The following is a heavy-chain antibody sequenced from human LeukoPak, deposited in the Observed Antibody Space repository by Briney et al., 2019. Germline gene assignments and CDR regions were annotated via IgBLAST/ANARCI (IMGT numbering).Heavy chain of an antibody. Sequence: SQTLSLTCTVSGGSISSGGYYWSWIRQHPGKGLEWIGYIYYSGSTNYNPSLKSRVTIPVDTSKNQFSLKLSSVTAADTAVYYCARDDDSSGHFDYWGQGTLVTVSS. J-gene: IGHJ4*02. V-gene: IGHV4-61*08. CDR3: ARDDDSSGHFDY. D-gene: IGHD3-22*01. CDR2: IYYSGST. CDR1: GGSISSGGYY.